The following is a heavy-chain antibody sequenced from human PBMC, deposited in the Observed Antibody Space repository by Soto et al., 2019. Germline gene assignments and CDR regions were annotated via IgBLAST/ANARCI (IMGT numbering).Heavy chain of an antibody. V-gene: IGHV3-30*18. D-gene: IGHD7-27*01. J-gene: IGHJ3*02. CDR1: GFTFSSYG. CDR2: ISYDGSNK. Sequence: QVQLVESGGGVVQPGRSLRLSCAASGFTFSSYGMHWVRQAPGKGLEWVALISYDGSNKYYADSVKGRFTISRDNSKNTLYLPMNSLGTEDPAVYYCAKDLGHGGRGAFDIWGQGTMVTVSS. CDR3: AKDLGHGGRGAFDI.